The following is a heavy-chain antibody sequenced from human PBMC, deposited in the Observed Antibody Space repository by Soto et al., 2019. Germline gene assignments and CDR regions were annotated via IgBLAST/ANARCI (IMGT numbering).Heavy chain of an antibody. CDR2: SRNKANSYTT. V-gene: IGHV3-72*01. CDR1: GFTFSDHY. Sequence: PGGSLRLSCAASGFTFSDHYMDWVRQAPGKGLEWVGRSRNKANSYTTAYAASVRGRFTISRDDSKNSLYLQMNSLKTEDTAVYYCARVVGPYSGSQTVDYWGQGT. CDR3: ARVVGPYSGSQTVDY. J-gene: IGHJ4*02. D-gene: IGHD1-26*01.